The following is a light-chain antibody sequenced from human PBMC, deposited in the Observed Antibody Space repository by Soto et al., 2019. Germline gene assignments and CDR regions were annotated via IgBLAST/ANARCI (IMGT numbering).Light chain of an antibody. CDR2: GNS. CDR1: SSNIGAGYD. CDR3: QSYDSSLSGSV. V-gene: IGLV1-40*01. Sequence: QSVLTQPPSVSGAPGQRVTISCTGSSSNIGAGYDVHWYQQLPGTAPKLLIYGNSNRPSGVPXXFSGSKSGTSASLAITGXXXXDXXXYYCQSYDSSLSGSVFGGGTKLTVL. J-gene: IGLJ3*02.